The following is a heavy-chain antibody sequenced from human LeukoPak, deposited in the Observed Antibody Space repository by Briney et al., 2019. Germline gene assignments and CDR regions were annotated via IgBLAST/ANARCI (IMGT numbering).Heavy chain of an antibody. D-gene: IGHD2-2*01. CDR3: ARGGGVPAARAYYYYYYMDV. CDR1: GFTFSSYS. V-gene: IGHV3-48*04. CDR2: ISSSSSTI. J-gene: IGHJ6*03. Sequence: GGSLRLSCAASGFTFSSYSMNWVRQAPGKGLEWVSYISSSSSTIYYADSVKGRFTISRDNAKNSLYLQMNSLRAEDTAVYYCARGGGVPAARAYYYYYYMDVWGKGTTVTVSS.